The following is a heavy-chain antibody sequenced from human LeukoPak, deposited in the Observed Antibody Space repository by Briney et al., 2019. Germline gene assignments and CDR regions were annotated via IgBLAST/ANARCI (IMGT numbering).Heavy chain of an antibody. CDR3: TTYRLDDAFEI. Sequence: GGSLRLSWAASGFTFSNAWMSWVRQAPGKGLEWVGRVKSKLDGGTVDYAAPVKGRFTISRDDSKNTLHLRMYSLTTEDTAVYYCTTYRLDDAFEIWGQGTMVTVSS. CDR1: GFTFSNAW. CDR2: VKSKLDGGTV. V-gene: IGHV3-15*05. J-gene: IGHJ3*02.